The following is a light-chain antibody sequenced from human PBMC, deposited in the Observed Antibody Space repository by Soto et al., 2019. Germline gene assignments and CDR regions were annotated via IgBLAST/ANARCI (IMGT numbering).Light chain of an antibody. Sequence: QSMVTQEPSLTVSPGGTVSLTCGSNTGAVTIGHYPYWFQQKPGQAPRTLVYDTNNRHSWTPARFSGSLLGGKAALTLSGAQPEDEADYYCLISSGGARVFGGGTKLTVL. V-gene: IGLV7-46*01. CDR3: LISSGGARV. J-gene: IGLJ3*02. CDR1: TGAVTIGHY. CDR2: DTN.